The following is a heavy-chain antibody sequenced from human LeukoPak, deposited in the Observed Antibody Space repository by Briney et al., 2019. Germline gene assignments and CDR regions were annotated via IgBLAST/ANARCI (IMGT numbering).Heavy chain of an antibody. CDR2: IYPGDSDT. J-gene: IGHJ5*02. CDR1: GYSFSSYW. D-gene: IGHD3-22*01. Sequence: GESLKISCKASGYSFSSYWIAWVRQMPGKGLEWMGIIYPGDSDTRYSPSLQGQVTISADKSISTAYLQWSSLKASDTAMYYCARHVNYYYYLQGWFDPWGQGTLVTVSS. V-gene: IGHV5-51*01. CDR3: ARHVNYYYYLQGWFDP.